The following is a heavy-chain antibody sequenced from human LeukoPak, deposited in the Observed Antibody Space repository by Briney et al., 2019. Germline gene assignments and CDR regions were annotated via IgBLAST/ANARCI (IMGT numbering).Heavy chain of an antibody. CDR3: ARGVLLWFGIPRGFDP. Sequence: PSETLSLTCAVYGGSFSGYYWSWIRQPPGKGLEWIGEINHSGSTNYNPSLKSRVTISVDTSKNQFSLKLSSVTAADTAVYYCARGVLLWFGIPRGFDPWGQGTLVTVSS. J-gene: IGHJ5*02. CDR2: INHSGST. CDR1: GGSFSGYY. D-gene: IGHD3-10*01. V-gene: IGHV4-34*01.